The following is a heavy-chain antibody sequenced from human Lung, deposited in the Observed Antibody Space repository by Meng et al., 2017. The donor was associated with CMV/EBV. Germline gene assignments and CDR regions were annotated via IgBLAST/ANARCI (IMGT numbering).Heavy chain of an antibody. Sequence: PGFAFRRFGIPRVRPAPGQALECGAVFSYHERNKFYGDSVQGRLTVSRDNSKSTLYLPVDSLRPDDTAVYYCAKEDCSGATCSLDKWGQGTLVTVSS. J-gene: IGHJ4*02. V-gene: IGHV3-30*18. CDR3: AKEDCSGATCSLDK. CDR1: GFAFRRFG. CDR2: FSYHERNK. D-gene: IGHD2-15*01.